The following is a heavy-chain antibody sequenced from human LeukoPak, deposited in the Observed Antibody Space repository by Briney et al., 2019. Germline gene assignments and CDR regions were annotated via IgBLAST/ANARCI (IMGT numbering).Heavy chain of an antibody. CDR1: GYTFTNYG. Sequence: ATVKVSCKASGYTFTNYGITWVRQAPGQGLEWMGWISAHDGTRNYALKHEDRVTMTTDTSTSTAYMELRGLRSEDTAVYYCATGKTTVTTPAQTRSAFDIWGQGTMVTVSS. V-gene: IGHV1-18*01. CDR3: ATGKTTVTTPAQTRSAFDI. J-gene: IGHJ3*02. CDR2: ISAHDGTR. D-gene: IGHD4-17*01.